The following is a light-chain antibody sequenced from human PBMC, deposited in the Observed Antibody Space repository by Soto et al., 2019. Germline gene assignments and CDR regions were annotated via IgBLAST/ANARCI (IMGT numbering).Light chain of an antibody. CDR1: QGISSY. J-gene: IGKJ1*01. CDR3: QQYYSYPS. V-gene: IGKV1-8*01. Sequence: IQMTQSPSSLSASTGDRVTITCRASQGISSYLAWYQQKPGKAPKLLIYAASTLQSGVPSRFSGSGSGTGFTLTISCLQSEDFATYYCQQYYSYPSFGQGTKVDIK. CDR2: AAS.